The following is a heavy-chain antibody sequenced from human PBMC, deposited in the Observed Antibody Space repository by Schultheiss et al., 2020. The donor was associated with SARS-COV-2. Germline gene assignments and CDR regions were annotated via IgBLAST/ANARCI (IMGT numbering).Heavy chain of an antibody. V-gene: IGHV4-39*01. CDR1: GGSISSSSYY. CDR3: ARQLRFLEWLLFRGWFDP. CDR2: IYYSGST. D-gene: IGHD3-3*01. Sequence: GSLRLSCTVSGGSISSSSYYWGWIRQPPGKGLEWIGSIYYSGSTYYNPSLKSRVTISVDTSKNQFSLKLSSVTAADTAVYYCARQLRFLEWLLFRGWFDPWGQGTLVTVSS. J-gene: IGHJ5*02.